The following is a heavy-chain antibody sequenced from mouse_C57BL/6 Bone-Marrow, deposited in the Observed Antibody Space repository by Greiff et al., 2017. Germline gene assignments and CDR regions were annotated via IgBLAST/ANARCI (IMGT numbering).Heavy chain of an antibody. CDR1: GFTFSSYT. CDR3: ARGGNDYDWFAY. D-gene: IGHD2-4*01. V-gene: IGHV5-9*01. J-gene: IGHJ3*01. CDR2: ISGGGGNT. Sequence: EVNVVESGGGLVKPGGSLKLSCAASGFTFSSYTMSWVRQTPEKRLEWVATISGGGGNTYYPDSVKGRFTISRDNAKNTLYLQMSSLRSEDTDLYYCARGGNDYDWFAYWGQGTLVTVSA.